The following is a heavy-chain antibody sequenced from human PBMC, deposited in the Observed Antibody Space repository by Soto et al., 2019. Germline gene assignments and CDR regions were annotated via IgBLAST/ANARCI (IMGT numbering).Heavy chain of an antibody. CDR1: GFTFSSYG. CDR3: AKERDSSSSYDY. J-gene: IGHJ4*02. V-gene: IGHV3-30*18. CDR2: ISYDGSNK. Sequence: PGGSLRLSCAASGFTFSSYGMHWVRQAPGKGLEWVAVISYDGSNKYYADSVKGRFTISRDNSKNTLYLQMNSLRAEDTAVYYCAKERDSSSSYDYWGQGTLVTVSS. D-gene: IGHD6-6*01.